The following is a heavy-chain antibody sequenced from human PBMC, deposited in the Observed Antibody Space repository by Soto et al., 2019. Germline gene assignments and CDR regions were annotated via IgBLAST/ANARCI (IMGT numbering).Heavy chain of an antibody. CDR1: GASINNNDYY. Sequence: SETLSLTCTVAGASINNNDYYLSWIRQTPGKGLEWIGYVYYSGTTDYIPSLKSRLSMSIDKSQNQFTLKLNSVTAADTATYYCARMSYFYDKWYFDLWGRGTLVTVSS. J-gene: IGHJ2*01. CDR3: ARMSYFYDKWYFDL. D-gene: IGHD3-22*01. CDR2: VYYSGTT. V-gene: IGHV4-30-4*01.